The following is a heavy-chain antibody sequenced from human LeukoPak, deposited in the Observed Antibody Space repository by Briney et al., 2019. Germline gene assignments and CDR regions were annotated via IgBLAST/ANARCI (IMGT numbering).Heavy chain of an antibody. J-gene: IGHJ4*02. D-gene: IGHD3-3*01. Sequence: GASVKVSCKASGYTFTSYGVSWVRQAPGQALEWVGWISVYNGNTNYVQKLQGRVTMTTDTPTNTAYMELRSLRSDDTAVYYCARGYDFWSGYPHFDYWGQGTLVTVSS. CDR3: ARGYDFWSGYPHFDY. V-gene: IGHV1-18*01. CDR1: GYTFTSYG. CDR2: ISVYNGNT.